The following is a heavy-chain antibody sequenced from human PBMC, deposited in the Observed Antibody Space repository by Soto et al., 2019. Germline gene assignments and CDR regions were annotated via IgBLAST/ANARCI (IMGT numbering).Heavy chain of an antibody. V-gene: IGHV1-8*02. D-gene: IGHD2-15*01. J-gene: IGHJ6*02. Sequence: ASVKVSCKASGYDFTAYDINWVRQASGQGLEWMGWMNPINGAAGSARRFQGRISMTRNTATGTAYLELSSLRSDDSAVYYCARAPSSLAPGGGTPYYCAMDVWGQGTTVTVSS. CDR3: ARAPSSLAPGGGTPYYCAMDV. CDR1: GYDFTAYD. CDR2: MNPINGAA.